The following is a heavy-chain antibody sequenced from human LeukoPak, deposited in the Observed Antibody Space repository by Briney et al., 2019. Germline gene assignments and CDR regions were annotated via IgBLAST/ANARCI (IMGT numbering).Heavy chain of an antibody. CDR3: ARDGAALWFGVNWFDP. D-gene: IGHD3-10*01. CDR2: INSDGSST. CDR1: GFTFSSYW. Sequence: GGSLRLSCAASGFTFSSYWMHWVRQAPGKGLVWVSRINSDGSSTSYADSVKGRFTISRDSAKNTLYLQMNSLRAEDTAVYYCARDGAALWFGVNWFDPWGQGTLVTVSS. V-gene: IGHV3-74*01. J-gene: IGHJ5*02.